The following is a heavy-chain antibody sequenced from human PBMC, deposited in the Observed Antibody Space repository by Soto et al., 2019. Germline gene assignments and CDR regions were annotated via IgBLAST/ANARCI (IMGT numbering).Heavy chain of an antibody. CDR3: ARGRSITMLRGAPPDY. D-gene: IGHD3-10*01. J-gene: IGHJ4*02. CDR2: INQSGGT. Sequence: SETLSLTCAVYGGSFSGYYWSWIRQPPGKGLEWIGEINQSGGTHYNPSLKSRVTISVDTSKNQFSLKLSSVTATDTAVYYCARGRSITMLRGAPPDYWGQGTLVTVS. CDR1: GGSFSGYY. V-gene: IGHV4-34*01.